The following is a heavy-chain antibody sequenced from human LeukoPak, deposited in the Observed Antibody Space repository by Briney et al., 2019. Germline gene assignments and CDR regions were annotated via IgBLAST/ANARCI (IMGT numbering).Heavy chain of an antibody. CDR1: GFIFSTYA. J-gene: IGHJ4*02. V-gene: IGHV3-30*04. Sequence: GGSLRLSCTASGFIFSTYAMHWVRQAPGKGLEWLALISFDGSNKYYADSAKGRFTISRDNSKNTVFLQMNSLRAEDTAVYYCAKGYSYGYADYWGQGTLVTVSS. D-gene: IGHD5-18*01. CDR3: AKGYSYGYADY. CDR2: ISFDGSNK.